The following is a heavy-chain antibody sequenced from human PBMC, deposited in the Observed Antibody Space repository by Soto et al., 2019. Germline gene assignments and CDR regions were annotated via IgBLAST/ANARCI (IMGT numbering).Heavy chain of an antibody. CDR1: GGSISSYY. J-gene: IGHJ4*02. CDR3: ARHDCSGGSCYATALFVY. V-gene: IGHV4-59*08. CDR2: IYYSGST. D-gene: IGHD2-15*01. Sequence: SETLSLTCTVSGGSISSYYWSWIRQPPGKGLEWIGYIYYSGSTNYNPSLKSRVTISVDTSKNQFSLKLSSVTAADTAVYYCARHDCSGGSCYATALFVYWGQGTLVTVSS.